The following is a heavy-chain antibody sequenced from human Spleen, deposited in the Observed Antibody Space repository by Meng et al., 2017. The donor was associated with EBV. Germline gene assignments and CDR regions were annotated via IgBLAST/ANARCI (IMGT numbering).Heavy chain of an antibody. CDR1: GESFSGHY. CDR2: INESGIT. D-gene: IGHD3-16*02. Sequence: VQPHPGGAGLLKPSETLSLPCALYGESFSGHYWTWIRQPPGKGLEWIGEINESGITNYNPSLKSRVTLSIDTSERHFSLNLSSVTAADTAVYYCARQSTYRLLDPWGQGTLVTVSS. J-gene: IGHJ5*02. CDR3: ARQSTYRLLDP. V-gene: IGHV4-34*01.